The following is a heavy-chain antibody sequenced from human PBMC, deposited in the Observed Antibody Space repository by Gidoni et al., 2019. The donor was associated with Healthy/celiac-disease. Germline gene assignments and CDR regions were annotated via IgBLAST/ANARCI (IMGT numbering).Heavy chain of an antibody. CDR1: GFTFSSDW. V-gene: IGHV3-7*01. J-gene: IGHJ6*02. D-gene: IGHD4-17*01. CDR3: ARIGDYYYGIDV. Sequence: EVPLVESGGGLVQPGGSLRLSCAASGFTFSSDWMSWVRQAPGQGLEWVANRKQDGGEKYYVDSVKGRFSISRDNAKNSLYLQMNSLRAEDTAVYYCARIGDYYYGIDVWGQGTTVTVSS. CDR2: RKQDGGEK.